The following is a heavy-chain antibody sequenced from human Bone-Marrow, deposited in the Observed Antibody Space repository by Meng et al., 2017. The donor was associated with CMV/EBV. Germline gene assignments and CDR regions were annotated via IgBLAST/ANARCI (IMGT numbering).Heavy chain of an antibody. V-gene: IGHV5-51*01. CDR2: IYPGDSDT. Sequence: GESLKISCKGSGYSFTSYWIGWVRQMPGKGLEWMGIIYPGDSDTRYSPSFQGQVTISADKSISTAYLQWSSLKASDTAMYYCARSIVVVPAAKHYYYYGMDVWGQGTMVTVSS. CDR1: GYSFTSYW. J-gene: IGHJ6*02. CDR3: ARSIVVVPAAKHYYYYGMDV. D-gene: IGHD2-2*01.